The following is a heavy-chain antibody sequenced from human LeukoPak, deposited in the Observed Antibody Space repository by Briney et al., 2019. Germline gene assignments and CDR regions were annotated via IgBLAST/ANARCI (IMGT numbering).Heavy chain of an antibody. J-gene: IGHJ3*02. CDR2: ITSSATT. D-gene: IGHD6-6*01. V-gene: IGHV3-69-1*01. CDR1: GFTFNNYA. CDR3: ARDLGPHSSSPNSGAFDI. Sequence: GGTLRLSCAASGFTFNNYAMSWVRQAPGKGLEWVSYITSSATTYYADSVKGRFTISRDNAKTSLYLQMNSLRAEDTAVYYCARDLGPHSSSPNSGAFDIWGQGTMVTVSS.